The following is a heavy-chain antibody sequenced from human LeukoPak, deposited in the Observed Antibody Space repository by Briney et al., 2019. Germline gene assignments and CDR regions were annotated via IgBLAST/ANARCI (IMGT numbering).Heavy chain of an antibody. V-gene: IGHV4-59*08. J-gene: IGHJ3*02. D-gene: IGHD3-9*01. CDR3: ARQGYDILTGYIDAFDI. CDR1: GGSISGYY. Sequence: SETLSLTCTVSGGSISGYYWSWIRQPPGKGLEWIGYISYSGSTNYNPSLKSRVTISIDTSKNQFSLKLRSVTAADTAIYYCARQGYDILTGYIDAFDIWGQGTMVTVSS. CDR2: ISYSGST.